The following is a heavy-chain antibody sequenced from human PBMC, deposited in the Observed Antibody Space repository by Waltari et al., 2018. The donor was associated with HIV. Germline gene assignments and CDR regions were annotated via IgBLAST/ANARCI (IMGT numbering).Heavy chain of an antibody. V-gene: IGHV3-33*01. D-gene: IGHD6-13*01. CDR2: IWYDGSKK. J-gene: IGHJ4*02. CDR3: ARKYSSSWGAPFDY. Sequence: LRLSCATSGFTLSSYGMHWVRQAPGKGLEWVTVIWYDGSKKYYADSVKGRFTISRDNSKNTLYLQMNSLRIEDTAVYYCARKYSSSWGAPFDYWGQGTLVTVSS. CDR1: GFTLSSYG.